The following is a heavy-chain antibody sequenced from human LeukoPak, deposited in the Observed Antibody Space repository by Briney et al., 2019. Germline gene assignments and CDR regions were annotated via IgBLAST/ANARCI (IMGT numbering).Heavy chain of an antibody. D-gene: IGHD2-2*01. CDR2: ISAYNGNT. CDR3: ARDAIVVVPAAAPDY. J-gene: IGHJ4*02. V-gene: IGHV1-18*01. CDR1: GYTFTSYG. Sequence: GASVKVSXKASGYTFTSYGISWVRQAPGQGLEWMGWISAYNGNTNYAQKLQGRVTMTTDTSTSTAYMELRSLRSDDTAVYYCARDAIVVVPAAAPDYWGQGTLVTVSS.